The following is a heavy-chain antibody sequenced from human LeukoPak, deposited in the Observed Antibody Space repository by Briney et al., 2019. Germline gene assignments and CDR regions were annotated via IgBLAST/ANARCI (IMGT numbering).Heavy chain of an antibody. J-gene: IGHJ4*02. Sequence: GGSLRLSCAASGFTFRTYWMHWVRQVPGKGLVWVSRMNTDGRNIGYADSVKGRFTISRDNAKNTLYLQMNSLRAEDTALYYCAKRGFCSGGSCYSFHFDYWGQGTLVTVSS. D-gene: IGHD2-15*01. CDR2: MNTDGRNI. V-gene: IGHV3-74*01. CDR1: GFTFRTYW. CDR3: AKRGFCSGGSCYSFHFDY.